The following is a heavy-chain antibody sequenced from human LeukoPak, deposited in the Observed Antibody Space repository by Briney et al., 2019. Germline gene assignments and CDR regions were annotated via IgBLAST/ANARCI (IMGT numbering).Heavy chain of an antibody. CDR1: GYTFTSYY. Sequence: ASVKVSCKASGYTFTSYYMHWVRQAPGQGLEWMGIINPSGGSTSYAQKFQGRVTMTRDTSTSTVYMELSSLRSEDTAVYYCARDPGDHEPWNWFDLWGQGTLVTVSS. V-gene: IGHV1-46*01. J-gene: IGHJ5*02. CDR2: INPSGGST. D-gene: IGHD2-21*02. CDR3: ARDPGDHEPWNWFDL.